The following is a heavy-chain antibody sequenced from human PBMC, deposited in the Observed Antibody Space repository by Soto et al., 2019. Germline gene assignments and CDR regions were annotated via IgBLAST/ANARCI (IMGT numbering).Heavy chain of an antibody. CDR1: GFSLSTSGVG. D-gene: IGHD5-18*01. Sequence: QITLKESGPPLVKPTQTLTLTCTFSGFSLSTSGVGVGWIRQPPGKALEWLALIYWDDDKRYSPSLKSRLTITKDTSKNQVVLTMTNMDPVDTATYYCAHSGIQLWFNWFDPWGQGTLVTVSS. CDR3: AHSGIQLWFNWFDP. CDR2: IYWDDDK. V-gene: IGHV2-5*02. J-gene: IGHJ5*02.